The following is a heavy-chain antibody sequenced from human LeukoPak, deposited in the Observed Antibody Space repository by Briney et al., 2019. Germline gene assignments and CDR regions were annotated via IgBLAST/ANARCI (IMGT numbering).Heavy chain of an antibody. CDR1: GGSISSNY. CDR3: ARAPYGGSFGYDYGMDV. V-gene: IGHV4-59*01. Sequence: PSETLSLTCTVPGGSISSNYWNWIRQPPGKGLEWIGYIYYGGSTNYNPSLKSRVTISVDTSKNQFSLKLSSVTSADTAVYYCARAPYGGSFGYDYGMDVWGQGTTVTVSS. CDR2: IYYGGST. J-gene: IGHJ6*02. D-gene: IGHD4-23*01.